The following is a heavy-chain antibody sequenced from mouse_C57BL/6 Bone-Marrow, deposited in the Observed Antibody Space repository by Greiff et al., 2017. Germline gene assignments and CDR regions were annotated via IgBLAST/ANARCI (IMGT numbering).Heavy chain of an antibody. J-gene: IGHJ2*01. CDR3: ARHRDWDAPYYFDY. D-gene: IGHD4-1*01. Sequence: EVKLQESGGGLVKPGGSLKLSCAASGFTFSSYAMSWVRQTPEKRLEWVATISSGGSYTYYPDSVKGRFTISRDNAKNTLYLQMSSLKSEDTAMYYCARHRDWDAPYYFDYWGQGTTLTVSS. CDR2: ISSGGSYT. V-gene: IGHV5-6*03. CDR1: GFTFSSYA.